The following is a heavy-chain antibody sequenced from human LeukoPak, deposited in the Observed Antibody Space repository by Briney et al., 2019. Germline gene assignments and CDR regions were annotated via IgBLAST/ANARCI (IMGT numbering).Heavy chain of an antibody. D-gene: IGHD3-10*01. V-gene: IGHV4-39*07. CDR2: INHSGST. J-gene: IGHJ4*02. CDR3: ARVGGLWFVENSGWGPYYFDY. Sequence: SETLSLTCTVSGGSISSGGYYWSWIRQPPGKGLEWIGEINHSGSTNYNPSLKSRVTISVDTSKNQFSLKLSSVTAADTAVYYCARVGGLWFVENSGWGPYYFDYWGQGTLVTVSS. CDR1: GGSISSGGYY.